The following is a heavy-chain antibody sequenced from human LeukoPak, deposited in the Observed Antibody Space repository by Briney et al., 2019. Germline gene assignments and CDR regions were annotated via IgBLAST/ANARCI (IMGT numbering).Heavy chain of an antibody. CDR1: GYTFTGYY. J-gene: IGHJ6*03. CDR2: INPNSGGT. CDR3: ARALYYYYYMDV. Sequence: GPVKVSCKASGYTFTGYYMHWVRQAPGQGLEWMGWINPNSGGTNYAQKFQGRVTMTRDTSISTAYMELSRLRSDDTAVYYCARALYYYYYMDVWGKGTTVTISS. V-gene: IGHV1-2*02.